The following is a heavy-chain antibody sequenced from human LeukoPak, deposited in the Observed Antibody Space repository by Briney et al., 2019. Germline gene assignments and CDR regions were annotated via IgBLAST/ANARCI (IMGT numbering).Heavy chain of an antibody. D-gene: IGHD3-10*01. CDR2: IKQDESGK. CDR3: ARDPEHYGSGSYLDY. V-gene: IGHV3-7*01. CDR1: GFTFSSYW. J-gene: IGHJ4*02. Sequence: GGSLRLSCAASGFTFSSYWMTWVRQAPGKGLEWVANIKQDESGKYYVDSVKGRFTISRDSSKNTVYLEMNSLRGEDTAVYYCARDPEHYGSGSYLDYWGQGSLVTVSS.